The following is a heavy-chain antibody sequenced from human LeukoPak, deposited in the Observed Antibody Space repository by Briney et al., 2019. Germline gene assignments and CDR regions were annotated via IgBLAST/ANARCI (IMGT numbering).Heavy chain of an antibody. J-gene: IGHJ4*02. Sequence: GESLKISCKGSGYSFTNYWIGWVRPMPGKGLEWMAIIYPGDSDTRYSPSLQGQVTTSADKSISTAYLQWSSLKASDTAMYYCARGRSSSWYYFDYWGQGTLVTVSS. V-gene: IGHV5-51*01. CDR3: ARGRSSSWYYFDY. CDR2: IYPGDSDT. D-gene: IGHD6-13*01. CDR1: GYSFTNYW.